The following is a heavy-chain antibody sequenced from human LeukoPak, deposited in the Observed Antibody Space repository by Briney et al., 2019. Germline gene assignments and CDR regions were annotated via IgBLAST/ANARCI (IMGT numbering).Heavy chain of an antibody. V-gene: IGHV1-24*01. CDR2: FDPEDGET. CDR3: ATAVDTIVVVPAASVKYGMDV. J-gene: IGHJ6*02. CDR1: GYTLTEFS. D-gene: IGHD2-2*01. Sequence: ASVKVSCKVSGYTLTEFSMHWVRQAPGKGLEWMGGFDPEDGETIYAQKFQGRVTMTEDTSTGTAYMELSSLRSEDTAVYYCATAVDTIVVVPAASVKYGMDVWGQGTTVTVSS.